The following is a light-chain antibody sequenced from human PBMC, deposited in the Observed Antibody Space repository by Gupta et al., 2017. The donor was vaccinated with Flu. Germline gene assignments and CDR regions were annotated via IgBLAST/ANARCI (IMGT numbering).Light chain of an antibody. CDR1: ALSKQY. V-gene: IGLV3-25*02. J-gene: IGLJ3*02. CDR3: QSADITGATRV. Sequence: YQLAQPPPMSPAPGQTAPHPCPGAALSKQYVYWYRQRPGQAPVLLIYKDTERASGIPDRISGSSSGTRVTLTIRGVQTEDEADYYCQSADITGATRVFGGGT. CDR2: KDT.